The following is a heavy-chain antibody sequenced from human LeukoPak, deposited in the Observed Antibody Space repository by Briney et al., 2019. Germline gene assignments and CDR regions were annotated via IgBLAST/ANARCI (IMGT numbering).Heavy chain of an antibody. Sequence: SETLSLTCAVYGGSFSGYYWSWIRQPPGKGLEWIGEINHSGSTNYNPSLKSRVTISVDTSKNQFSLKLSSVTAADTAVYYCARDVLPWFGESPIRWFDPWGQGTLVTVSS. J-gene: IGHJ5*02. CDR2: INHSGST. V-gene: IGHV4-34*01. CDR1: GGSFSGYY. CDR3: ARDVLPWFGESPIRWFDP. D-gene: IGHD3-10*01.